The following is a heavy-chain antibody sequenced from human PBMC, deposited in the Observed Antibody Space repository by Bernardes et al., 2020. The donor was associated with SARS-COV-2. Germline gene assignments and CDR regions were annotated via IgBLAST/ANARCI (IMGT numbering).Heavy chain of an antibody. Sequence: ASVKVSCKASGYTFSSYVIHWVRQAPGQRLEWMGWINAGNGNTKYSQKFQGRVTITRDTSANTAHMELSSLRSEDTAVYYCAREVKTYNYDSGSYYREEGVDYWGQGTLVTISS. CDR1: GYTFSSYV. D-gene: IGHD3-10*01. CDR2: INAGNGNT. V-gene: IGHV1-3*01. J-gene: IGHJ4*02. CDR3: AREVKTYNYDSGSYYREEGVDY.